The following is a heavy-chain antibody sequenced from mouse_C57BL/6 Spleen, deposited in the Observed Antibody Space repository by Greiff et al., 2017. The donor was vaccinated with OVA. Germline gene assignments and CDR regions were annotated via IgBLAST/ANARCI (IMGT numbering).Heavy chain of an antibody. V-gene: IGHV5-9*01. CDR2: ISGGGGNT. D-gene: IGHD2-4*01. CDR1: GFTFSSYT. J-gene: IGHJ1*03. CDR3: ARQDYDYGYFDV. Sequence: EVQVVESGGGLVKPGGSLKLSCAASGFTFSSYTMSWVRQTPEKRLEWVATISGGGGNTYYPDSVKGRFTISRDNAKNTLYLQMSSLRSEDTALYYCARQDYDYGYFDVWGTGTTVTVSS.